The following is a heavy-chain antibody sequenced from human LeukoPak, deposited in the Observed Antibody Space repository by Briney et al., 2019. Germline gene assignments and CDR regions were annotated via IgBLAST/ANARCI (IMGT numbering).Heavy chain of an antibody. CDR1: GVSISSSNSY. J-gene: IGHJ4*02. V-gene: IGHV4-39*01. CDR2: IYYTGNT. Sequence: SETLSLTCTVSGVSISSSNSYWGWIRQPPGKGLEWIGSIYYTGNTYYNASLKSRITISIDTSNNQISLRLISVTATDTAMYYCARQTGSGLFTLPGGQGTLVTVSS. CDR3: ARQTGSGLFTLP. D-gene: IGHD3/OR15-3a*01.